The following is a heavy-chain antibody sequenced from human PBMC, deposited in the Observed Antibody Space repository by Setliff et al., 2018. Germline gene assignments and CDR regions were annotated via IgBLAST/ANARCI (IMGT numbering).Heavy chain of an antibody. V-gene: IGHV4-59*01. Sequence: SETLSLTCTVSGDSINNFYWTWIRQPPGKGLEWIGYIYHSGGANYSPSLKSRVTMSVDTSKTQFSLKLNSMTTADTAVYYCARGGTYRYFDYWGQGALVTVSS. CDR2: IYHSGGA. J-gene: IGHJ4*02. CDR1: GDSINNFY. CDR3: ARGGTYRYFDY.